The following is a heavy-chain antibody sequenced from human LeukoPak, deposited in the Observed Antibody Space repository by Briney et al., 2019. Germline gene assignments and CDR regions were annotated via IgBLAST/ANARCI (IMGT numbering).Heavy chain of an antibody. CDR2: ISAYNGNT. Sequence: GGSLRLSCAVSGFTFSSYAMSWVRQAPGQGLEWMGWISAYNGNTNYAQKLQGRVTMTTDTSTSTAYMELRSLRSDDTAVYYCARGPPRPAWGQGTLVTVSS. CDR3: ARGPPRPA. J-gene: IGHJ4*02. V-gene: IGHV1-18*01. CDR1: GFTFSSYA.